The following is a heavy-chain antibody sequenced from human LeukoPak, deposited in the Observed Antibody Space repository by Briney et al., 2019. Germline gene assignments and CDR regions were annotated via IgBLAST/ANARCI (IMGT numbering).Heavy chain of an antibody. V-gene: IGHV3-23*01. CDR1: GFTFSTYG. J-gene: IGHJ4*02. Sequence: PTGGSLRLSCAASGFTFSTYGMSWVRQAPGKGLEWVSSISGSGGSTYYADSVKGRFTISRDNSKNTLYLQMNSLRAEDTAVYYCAKGHRPSGRYFDYWGQGTLVTVSS. CDR3: AKGHRPSGRYFDY. CDR2: ISGSGGST. D-gene: IGHD1-26*01.